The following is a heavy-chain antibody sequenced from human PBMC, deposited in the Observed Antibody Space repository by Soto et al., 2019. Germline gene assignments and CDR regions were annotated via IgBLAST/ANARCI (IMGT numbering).Heavy chain of an antibody. J-gene: IGHJ5*02. Sequence: SETLSLTCFVSGYFIGAGGYYWSWIRHHPGKGLEWIGSFYSSGSIIYNPSLRSRVSITGDMSTNQFSMSLTSVTAADTARYYCARMYSSGAGWFHPWGQGTLVTVSS. CDR2: FYSSGSI. V-gene: IGHV4-31*03. CDR3: ARMYSSGAGWFHP. D-gene: IGHD6-19*01. CDR1: GYFIGAGGYY.